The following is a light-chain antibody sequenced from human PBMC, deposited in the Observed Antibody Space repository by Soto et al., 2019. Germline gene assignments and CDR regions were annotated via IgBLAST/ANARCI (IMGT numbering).Light chain of an antibody. V-gene: IGKV3-15*01. J-gene: IGKJ1*01. CDR1: QSLRSS. CDR3: QQYNNWPQT. CDR2: DAS. Sequence: ETTMTQSPDTLSVSLGERATLSFRSSQSLRSSLAWYQQKPGQAPRLLIYDASTRATGIPARFSGSGSGTDFTLTISGLQSEDFAVYYCQQYNNWPQTFGQGTKVDIK.